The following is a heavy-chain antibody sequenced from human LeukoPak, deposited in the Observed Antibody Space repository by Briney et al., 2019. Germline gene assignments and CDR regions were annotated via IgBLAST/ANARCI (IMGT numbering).Heavy chain of an antibody. CDR3: ASAYSSGWHNFDY. CDR1: GGSISSYY. J-gene: IGHJ4*02. Sequence: PTETLSLTCTVSGGSISSYYWSRIRQPPGKGLEWIGYIYYSGSTNYNPSLKSRVTISVDTSKNQFSLKLSSVTAADTAVYYCASAYSSGWHNFDYWGQGTLVTVSS. V-gene: IGHV4-59*08. CDR2: IYYSGST. D-gene: IGHD6-19*01.